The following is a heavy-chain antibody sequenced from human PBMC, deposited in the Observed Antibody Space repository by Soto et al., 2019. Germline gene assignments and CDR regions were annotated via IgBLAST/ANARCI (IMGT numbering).Heavy chain of an antibody. CDR2: ISFEGNNK. Sequence: QVQLVESGGGVVQSGRSLRLSCAASGFTFSRYSMNWVRQAPGKGLEWVAVISFEGNNKYYADSVKGRFTISRDDSNNTLYLQMNTLRAEDTAVYYCARDILPQWLTSYFFDFWGQGTLVTVSS. D-gene: IGHD6-19*01. CDR3: ARDILPQWLTSYFFDF. J-gene: IGHJ4*02. V-gene: IGHV3-30-3*01. CDR1: GFTFSRYS.